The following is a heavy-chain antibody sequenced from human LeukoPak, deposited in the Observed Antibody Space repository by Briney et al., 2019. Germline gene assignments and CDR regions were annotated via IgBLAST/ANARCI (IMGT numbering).Heavy chain of an antibody. J-gene: IGHJ3*02. Sequence: ASVKVSCKASGYTFTSYGLSWVRQAPGQGLEWMGWISAYNGNTNYAQKLQGRVTMTTDTSTSTAYMELRSLRSDDTAVYYCAKDITIFGVADAFDIWGQGTMVTVSS. CDR2: ISAYNGNT. CDR1: GYTFTSYG. V-gene: IGHV1-18*01. D-gene: IGHD3-3*01. CDR3: AKDITIFGVADAFDI.